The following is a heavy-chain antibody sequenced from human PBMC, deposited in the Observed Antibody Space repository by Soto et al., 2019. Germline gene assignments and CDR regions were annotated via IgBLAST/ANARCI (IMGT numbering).Heavy chain of an antibody. D-gene: IGHD3-10*01. CDR1: GGSITSHY. Sequence: QVQLQESGPGLVKPSETLSLTCSVSGGSITSHYCSWFRQPPGKGLEWIGYIHHSGSTSYNPSLNIRVTMSEDTSKSQFALKVSSVTAADTALYYCARQGFGQLHGLVDVWGPGTTVTVSS. CDR2: IHHSGST. CDR3: ARQGFGQLHGLVDV. V-gene: IGHV4-59*08. J-gene: IGHJ6*02.